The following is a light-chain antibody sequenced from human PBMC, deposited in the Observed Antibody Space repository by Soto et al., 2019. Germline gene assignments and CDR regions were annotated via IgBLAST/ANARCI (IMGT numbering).Light chain of an antibody. CDR1: QSVRTK. J-gene: IGKJ5*01. CDR3: QQYNNWPAEFT. V-gene: IGKV3D-15*01. CDR2: GAS. Sequence: ETVMTHSPATLSVSPGERATLYCRASQSVRTKVAWYQQKTGQAPRLLIYGASSRATGIPARVSGSGSGTEFNLTITSLQAEDSAVDYCQQYNNWPAEFTFGQGTRLAIK.